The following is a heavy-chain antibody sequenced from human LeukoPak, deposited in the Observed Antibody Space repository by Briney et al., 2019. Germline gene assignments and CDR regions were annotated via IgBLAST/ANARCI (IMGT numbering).Heavy chain of an antibody. V-gene: IGHV3-15*01. CDR2: IKSKIDGGTT. Sequence: GGSLRLSCAASGFTFSNAWMNWVRQAPGKGLEWVGLIKSKIDGGTTDYAAPVKGRFTTSRDDSKNTVYLQMNSLKTEDTAVYYCARDSVSHYYDSSGYYYPSGFDPWGQGTLVTVSS. CDR3: ARDSVSHYYDSSGYYYPSGFDP. D-gene: IGHD3-22*01. CDR1: GFTFSNAW. J-gene: IGHJ5*02.